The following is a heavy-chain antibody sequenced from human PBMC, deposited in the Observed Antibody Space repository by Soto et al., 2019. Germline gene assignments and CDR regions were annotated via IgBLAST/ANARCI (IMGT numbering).Heavy chain of an antibody. J-gene: IGHJ4*02. CDR2: ISGSGGST. CDR1: GFTFSIYA. D-gene: IGHD6-19*01. V-gene: IGHV3-23*01. Sequence: RLSCAASGFTFSIYAMSWVRQAPGKGLEWVSAISGSGGSTYYADSVKGRFTISRDNSKNTLYLQMNSLRAEDTAVYYCAKQGSGWYPGGYWGQGTLVTVSS. CDR3: AKQGSGWYPGGY.